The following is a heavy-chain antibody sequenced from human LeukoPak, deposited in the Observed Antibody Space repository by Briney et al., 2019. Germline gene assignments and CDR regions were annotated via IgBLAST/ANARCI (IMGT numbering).Heavy chain of an antibody. J-gene: IGHJ2*01. D-gene: IGHD5-12*01. CDR3: ARVYSGSWYFDL. CDR1: GFTFSGYE. V-gene: IGHV3-48*03. Sequence: QSGGSLRLSCAASGFTFSGYEMNWVRQAPGKGLEWVSYISRSGRTIYDADSVKGRFTISRDNAKNSLYLQMNSLRAEDTAVYYCARVYSGSWYFDLWGRGTLVTVSS. CDR2: ISRSGRTI.